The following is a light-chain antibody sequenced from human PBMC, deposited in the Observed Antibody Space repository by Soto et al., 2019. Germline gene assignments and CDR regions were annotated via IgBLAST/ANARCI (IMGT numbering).Light chain of an antibody. V-gene: IGKV1-39*01. Sequence: DIQMPHSPSSLSASVADRVTITCRARQSISSYLNWNQQEPGKAPKLLIYAASSLQSGVPSRFSGSVSGTNFTLTISSLQPEDFATYYCQQSYSTRTWTLGQGTKVEIK. CDR3: QQSYSTRTWT. CDR1: QSISSY. CDR2: AAS. J-gene: IGKJ1*01.